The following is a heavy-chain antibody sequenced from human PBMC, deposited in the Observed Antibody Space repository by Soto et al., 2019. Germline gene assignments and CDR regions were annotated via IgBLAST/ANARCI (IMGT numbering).Heavy chain of an antibody. CDR1: GYTFTTYD. Sequence: ASVKVSCKATGYTFTTYDINWVRQATEHGVEWMGWINPNRGNIGYAQRFQGRVTMTRDTAIRTAYMEVSSLRSDDTAVYYCARGRASGNYYILDYWGQGTLVTVSS. CDR2: INPNRGNI. D-gene: IGHD3-10*01. V-gene: IGHV1-8*01. CDR3: ARGRASGNYYILDY. J-gene: IGHJ4*02.